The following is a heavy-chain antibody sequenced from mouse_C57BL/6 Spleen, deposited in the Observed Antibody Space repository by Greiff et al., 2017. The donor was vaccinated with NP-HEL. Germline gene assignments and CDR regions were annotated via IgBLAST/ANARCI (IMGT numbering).Heavy chain of an antibody. J-gene: IGHJ2*01. CDR3: ARGDWTDFDY. D-gene: IGHD3-3*01. V-gene: IGHV1-81*01. CDR2: IYPRSGNT. Sequence: QVQLKESGAELARPGASVKLSCKASGYTFTSYGISWVKQRTGQGLEWIGEIYPRSGNTYYNEKFKGKATLTADKSSSTAYMELRSLTSEDSAVYFCARGDWTDFDYWGQGTTLTVSS. CDR1: GYTFTSYG.